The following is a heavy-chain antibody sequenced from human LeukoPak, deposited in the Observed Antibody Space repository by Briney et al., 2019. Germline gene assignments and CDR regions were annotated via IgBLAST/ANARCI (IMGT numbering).Heavy chain of an antibody. CDR2: ISNSGGST. Sequence: GGSLRLSCAASRFTFSSYGMSWVRQAPGKGLEWVSAISNSGGSTYYADSVKGRFTISRDNSKNTLYLQLNSLRAEDTAVYYCAKVRWELLMGDYFDYWGQGTLVTVSS. V-gene: IGHV3-23*01. CDR1: RFTFSSYG. CDR3: AKVRWELLMGDYFDY. D-gene: IGHD1-26*01. J-gene: IGHJ4*02.